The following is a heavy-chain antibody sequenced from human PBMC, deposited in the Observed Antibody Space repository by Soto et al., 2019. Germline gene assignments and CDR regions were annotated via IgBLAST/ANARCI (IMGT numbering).Heavy chain of an antibody. Sequence: SETLSLTCTVSGGSVSSGSYYWSWIRQPPGKGLEWIGYIYYSGSTNYNPSLKSRVTISVDTSKNQFSLKLSSVTAADTAVYYCARVRLGYVDLGWGQGTLVTVSS. CDR2: IYYSGST. V-gene: IGHV4-61*01. J-gene: IGHJ4*02. CDR3: ARVRLGYVDLG. CDR1: GGSVSSGSYY. D-gene: IGHD4-17*01.